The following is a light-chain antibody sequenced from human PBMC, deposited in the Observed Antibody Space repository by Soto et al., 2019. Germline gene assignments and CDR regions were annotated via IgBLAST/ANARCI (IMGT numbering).Light chain of an antibody. Sequence: EIVLTQSPGTLSLSPRERATLSCRASQSVSSSYLAWYQQKPGQAPRLLIYGVYSRATGIPDRFSCSGSGTDFTLNISRLEPEDLAVYYCHQYGSLYTFGQGTKLEIK. CDR3: HQYGSLYT. J-gene: IGKJ2*01. CDR1: QSVSSSY. V-gene: IGKV3-20*01. CDR2: GVY.